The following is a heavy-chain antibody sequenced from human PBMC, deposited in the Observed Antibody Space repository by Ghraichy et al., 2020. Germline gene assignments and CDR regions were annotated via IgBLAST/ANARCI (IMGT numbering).Heavy chain of an antibody. J-gene: IGHJ3*02. CDR2: ISSDGTTT. Sequence: GGSLRLSCAASGFTFSSYWMHWVRQAPGKGLVWVSRISSDGTTTCYADSVKGRFTISRDNAKNTLYLQMNSLRAEDTAVYYCTRAGEEDMVGANDAFDIWGRGTLATVSS. V-gene: IGHV3-74*01. CDR3: TRAGEEDMVGANDAFDI. CDR1: GFTFSSYW. D-gene: IGHD1-26*01.